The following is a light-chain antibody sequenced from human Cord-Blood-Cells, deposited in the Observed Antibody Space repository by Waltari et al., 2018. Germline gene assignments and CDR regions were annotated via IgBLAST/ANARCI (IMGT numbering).Light chain of an antibody. CDR1: SGSIASNY. Sequence: NFMLTQPHSVSESPGKTVTISCTRSSGSIASNYVQCYQQLPGSCPTTVIYEDNQRPSGVPDRFSGSIDSSSNSASLTISGLKTEDEADYYCQSYDSSNQVFGGGTKLTVL. CDR2: EDN. V-gene: IGLV6-57*01. CDR3: QSYDSSNQV. J-gene: IGLJ2*01.